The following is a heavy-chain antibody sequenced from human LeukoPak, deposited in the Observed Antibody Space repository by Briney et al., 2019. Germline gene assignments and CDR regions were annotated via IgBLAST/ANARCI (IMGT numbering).Heavy chain of an antibody. CDR3: AKGGYCSNGVCYFEMFADY. V-gene: IGHV3-23*01. Sequence: PGGSLRLSCAASGFTFSNYWMTWVRQAPGKGLDWVSVISSSGGRTYYADSVKGRFTIFRDNSKNTLFLQMNSLRAEDTAVYYCAKGGYCSNGVCYFEMFADYWGQGTLVTVSS. CDR2: ISSSGGRT. D-gene: IGHD2-8*01. CDR1: GFTFSNYW. J-gene: IGHJ4*02.